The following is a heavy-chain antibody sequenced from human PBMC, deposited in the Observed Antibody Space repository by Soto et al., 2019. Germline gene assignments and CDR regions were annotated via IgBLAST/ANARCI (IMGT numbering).Heavy chain of an antibody. Sequence: SDTLSLTCAFSGFSISSSSYYWAWIRQPPGKGLEWIGSLYFSGSTYYNPSFKSRVTISVDTSKNQFSLKLSSVTAADTAVFYCATMYYHDPGWFDPWGQGALVTVSS. CDR2: LYFSGST. CDR3: ATMYYHDPGWFDP. V-gene: IGHV4-39*01. CDR1: GFSISSSSYY. J-gene: IGHJ5*02. D-gene: IGHD3-22*01.